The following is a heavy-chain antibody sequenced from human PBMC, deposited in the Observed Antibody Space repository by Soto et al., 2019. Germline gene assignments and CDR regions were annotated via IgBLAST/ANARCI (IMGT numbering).Heavy chain of an antibody. V-gene: IGHV3-21*01. D-gene: IGHD2-15*01. CDR3: ARDQIVVVVAAGGGNYGMDV. Sequence: PGGSLRLSCAASGFTFSSYSMNWVRQAPGKGLEWVSSISSSSSYIYYADSVKGRFTISRDNAKNSLYLQMNSLRAEDTAVYYCARDQIVVVVAAGGGNYGMDVWGQGTTVTVSS. CDR2: ISSSSSYI. J-gene: IGHJ6*02. CDR1: GFTFSSYS.